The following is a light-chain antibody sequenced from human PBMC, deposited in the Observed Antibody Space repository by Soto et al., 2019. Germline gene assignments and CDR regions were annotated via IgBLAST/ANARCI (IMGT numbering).Light chain of an antibody. J-gene: IGKJ2*01. CDR2: KAS. Sequence: DIQMTQSPSTLSASVGDRVTIICRASQSISSWLAWYQQKPGKAPKLLIYKASSLESGDPTRLNGSGSGTEFTLTIRSLQTDDFATYYCQQYNSYPYTFVKGTKLEIK. CDR3: QQYNSYPYT. CDR1: QSISSW. V-gene: IGKV1-5*03.